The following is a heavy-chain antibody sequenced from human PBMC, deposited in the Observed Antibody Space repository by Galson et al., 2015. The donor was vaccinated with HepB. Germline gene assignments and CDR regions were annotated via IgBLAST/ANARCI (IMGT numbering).Heavy chain of an antibody. Sequence: SVKVSCKASGYTFTSYYMHWVRQAPGQGLEWMGIINPSGGSTSYAQKFQGRVTMTRDTSTSTVYMELSSLRSEDTAVYYCARGGSALECLRITDYFDYWGQGTLVTVSS. D-gene: IGHD3-3*01. V-gene: IGHV1-46*01. CDR1: GYTFTSYY. CDR2: INPSGGST. CDR3: ARGGSALECLRITDYFDY. J-gene: IGHJ4*02.